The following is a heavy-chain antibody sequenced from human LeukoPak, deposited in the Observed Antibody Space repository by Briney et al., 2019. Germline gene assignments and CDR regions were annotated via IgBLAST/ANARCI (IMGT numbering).Heavy chain of an antibody. V-gene: IGHV4-34*01. CDR3: ARGRGSYYYYYYYMDV. J-gene: IGHJ6*03. CDR1: GGSFSGYY. D-gene: IGHD1-26*01. CDR2: INHSGGT. Sequence: SETLSLTCAVYGGSFSGYYWSWIRQPPGKGLEWIGEINHSGGTKYNPSLKSRVTISVDTSKNQFSLKLSSVTAADTAVYYCARGRGSYYYYYYYMDVWGKGTTVTISS.